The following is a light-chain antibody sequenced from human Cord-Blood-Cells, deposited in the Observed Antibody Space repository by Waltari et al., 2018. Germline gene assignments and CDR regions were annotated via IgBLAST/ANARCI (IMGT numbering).Light chain of an antibody. CDR1: SSDVGSYNL. Sequence: QSALTQPASVSGSPGQSITISCTGTSSDVGSYNLVSWYQQHPGKAPKLMIYEGSKRPSGVCNRISGSKSGNTASLTIAGLQAEDEADYYCCSYAGSSTVVFGGGTKLTVL. CDR2: EGS. V-gene: IGLV2-23*01. J-gene: IGLJ2*01. CDR3: CSYAGSSTVV.